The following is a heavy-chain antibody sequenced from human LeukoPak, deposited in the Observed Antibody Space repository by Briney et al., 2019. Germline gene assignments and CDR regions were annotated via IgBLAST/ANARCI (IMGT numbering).Heavy chain of an antibody. CDR1: GGTFISYA. V-gene: IGHV1-69*04. D-gene: IGHD2-15*01. Sequence: SVTVSCKASGGTFISYAISWVRQAPGQGLEWMGRIIPILGIANYAQKFQGRVTITADKSTSTAYMELSSLRSEDTAVYYCASGRLGCCSGGSCYSLAYWGQGTLVTVSS. CDR3: ASGRLGCCSGGSCYSLAY. J-gene: IGHJ4*02. CDR2: IIPILGIA.